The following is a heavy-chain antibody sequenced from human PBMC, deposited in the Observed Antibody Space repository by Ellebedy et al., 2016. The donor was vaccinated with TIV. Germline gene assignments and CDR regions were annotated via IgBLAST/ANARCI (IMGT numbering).Heavy chain of an antibody. D-gene: IGHD1-26*01. CDR3: TTPWEYDAFDI. CDR2: IKSKTDGGTT. V-gene: IGHV3-15*01. Sequence: GESLKISXAASGFTFSNAWMSWVRQAPGKGLEWVGRIKSKTDGGTTDYAAPVKGRFTISRDDSKNTLYLQMNSLKTEDTAVYYCTTPWEYDAFDIWGQGTMVTVSS. J-gene: IGHJ3*02. CDR1: GFTFSNAW.